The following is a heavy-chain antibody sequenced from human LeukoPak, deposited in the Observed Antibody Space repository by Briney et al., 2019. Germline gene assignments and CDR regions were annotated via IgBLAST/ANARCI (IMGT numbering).Heavy chain of an antibody. CDR2: IYYSGST. Sequence: SETLSLTCTVSGGSISSSSYSWGWIRQPPGKGLEWIESIYYSGSTYYNPSLKSRVTISVDTSKNQFSLKLSSVTAADTAVYYCARLYYYDSSGYPDYWGQGTLVTVS. J-gene: IGHJ4*02. D-gene: IGHD3-22*01. CDR1: GGSISSSSYS. CDR3: ARLYYYDSSGYPDY. V-gene: IGHV4-39*01.